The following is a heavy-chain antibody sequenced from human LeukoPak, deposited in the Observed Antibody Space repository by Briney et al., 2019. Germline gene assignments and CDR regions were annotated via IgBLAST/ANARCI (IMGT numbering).Heavy chain of an antibody. D-gene: IGHD3-22*01. Sequence: PSGTLSLTCAVSGGSISSSNWWSWVRQPPGKGLEWIGEIYHSGSTNYNPSLKSRVTISVDKSKNQFSLKLSSVTAADTAVYYCARNHYDSSGYYLDYWGQGTLVTVSS. V-gene: IGHV4-4*02. CDR2: IYHSGST. CDR1: GGSISSSNW. J-gene: IGHJ4*02. CDR3: ARNHYDSSGYYLDY.